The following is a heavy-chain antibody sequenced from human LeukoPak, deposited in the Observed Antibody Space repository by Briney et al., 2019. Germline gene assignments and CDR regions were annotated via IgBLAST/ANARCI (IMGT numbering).Heavy chain of an antibody. CDR1: VFTFSSHA. CDR3: ARERVPLGTALDY. Sequence: GGSLRLSCAASVFTFSSHAMHWVRQAPGKGLEYASGISSIGGSTYYANSVKGRFTISRDNSKNTLYLQMGSLRAEDMAVYSCARERVPLGTALDYWGQGTLVTVSS. J-gene: IGHJ4*02. D-gene: IGHD5-18*01. V-gene: IGHV3-64*01. CDR2: ISSIGGST.